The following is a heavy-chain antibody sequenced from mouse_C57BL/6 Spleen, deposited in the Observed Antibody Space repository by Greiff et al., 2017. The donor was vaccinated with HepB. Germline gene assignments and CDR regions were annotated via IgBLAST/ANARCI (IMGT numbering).Heavy chain of an antibody. Sequence: EVQGVESGPVLVKPGASVKMSCKASGYTFTDYYMNWVKQSHGKSLEWIGVINPYNGGTSYNQKFKGKATLTVDKSSSTAYMELNSLTSEDSAVYYCARRSYDYGFAYWGQGTLVTVSA. CDR2: INPYNGGT. D-gene: IGHD2-4*01. CDR3: ARRSYDYGFAY. CDR1: GYTFTDYY. J-gene: IGHJ3*01. V-gene: IGHV1-19*01.